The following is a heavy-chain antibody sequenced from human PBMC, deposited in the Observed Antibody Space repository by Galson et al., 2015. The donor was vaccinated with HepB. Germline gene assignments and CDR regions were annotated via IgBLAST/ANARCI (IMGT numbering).Heavy chain of an antibody. D-gene: IGHD1-26*01. Sequence: SLRLSCAASGFTFSDYYMNWIRQAPGKGLEWVSYISSSGNVVHYTDSVKGRFTISRDNAKSSLYLQMNSLRTEDTAMYYCARGEGANDWFDPWGQGTLVTVSS. CDR2: ISSSGNVV. J-gene: IGHJ5*02. CDR1: GFTFSDYY. CDR3: ARGEGANDWFDP. V-gene: IGHV3-11*01.